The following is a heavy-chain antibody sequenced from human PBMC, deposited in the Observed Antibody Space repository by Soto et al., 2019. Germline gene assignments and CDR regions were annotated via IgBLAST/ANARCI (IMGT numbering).Heavy chain of an antibody. CDR1: GYSFTSYW. Sequence: PGESLKISCKGSGYSFTSYWIGWVRQMPGKGLEWMGIIYPGDSDTRYSPSFQGQVTISADKSISTAYLQWSSLKASDTAMYYCARQGQNYYDSSGYLSYYYYGMDVWGQGTTVTVSS. J-gene: IGHJ6*02. V-gene: IGHV5-51*01. CDR3: ARQGQNYYDSSGYLSYYYYGMDV. D-gene: IGHD3-22*01. CDR2: IYPGDSDT.